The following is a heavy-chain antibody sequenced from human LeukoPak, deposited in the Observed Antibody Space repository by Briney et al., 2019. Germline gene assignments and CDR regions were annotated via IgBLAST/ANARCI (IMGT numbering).Heavy chain of an antibody. Sequence: GGSLRLSCAASGFTFSSYAMSWVRQAPGKGLEWVSAISGSGGSTYYADSVKGRFTISRDNSKNTLYLQMNSLRAEDTAVYYCANTPTGIVVVPAAIADYWGQGTLVTVSS. CDR1: GFTFSSYA. V-gene: IGHV3-23*01. D-gene: IGHD2-2*01. J-gene: IGHJ4*02. CDR2: ISGSGGST. CDR3: ANTPTGIVVVPAAIADY.